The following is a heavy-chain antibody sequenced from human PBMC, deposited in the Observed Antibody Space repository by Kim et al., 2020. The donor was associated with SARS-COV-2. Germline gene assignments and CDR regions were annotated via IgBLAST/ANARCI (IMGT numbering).Heavy chain of an antibody. J-gene: IGHJ4*02. CDR1: GFTFSSYA. V-gene: IGHV3-30*04. CDR3: ARDRSSYYYDSSGYSAFDY. D-gene: IGHD3-22*01. Sequence: GGSLRLSCAASGFTFSSYAMHWVRQAPGKGLEWVAVISYDGSNKYYADSVKGRFTISRDNSKNTLYLQMNSLRAEDTAVYYCARDRSSYYYDSSGYSAFDYWGQGTLVTVSS. CDR2: ISYDGSNK.